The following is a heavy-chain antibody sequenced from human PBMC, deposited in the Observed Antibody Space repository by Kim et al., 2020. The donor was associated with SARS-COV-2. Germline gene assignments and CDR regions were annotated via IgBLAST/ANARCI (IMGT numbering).Heavy chain of an antibody. Sequence: SETLSLTCAVYGGSFSGYYWSWIRQPPGKGLEWIGEINHSRSTNYNPSLKSRVTISVDTSKNQFSLKLSSVTAADTAVYYCARGKVPVLLWFGESSPPPNWFDPWGQGTLVTVSS. J-gene: IGHJ5*02. D-gene: IGHD3-10*01. V-gene: IGHV4-34*01. CDR3: ARGKVPVLLWFGESSPPPNWFDP. CDR1: GGSFSGYY. CDR2: INHSRST.